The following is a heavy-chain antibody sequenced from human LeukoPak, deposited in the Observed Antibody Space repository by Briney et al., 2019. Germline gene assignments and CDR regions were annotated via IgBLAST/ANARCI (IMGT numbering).Heavy chain of an antibody. CDR2: IYHSGST. CDR1: GYSISSGYY. J-gene: IGHJ5*02. V-gene: IGHV4-38-2*02. Sequence: SETLSLTCTVSGYSISSGYYWGWIRQPPGKGLEWIGSIYHSGSTYYNPSLKSRVTISVDRSKNQFSLKLSSVTAADTAVYYCARDSIVVVPAATLFDPWGQGTLVTVSS. D-gene: IGHD2-2*01. CDR3: ARDSIVVVPAATLFDP.